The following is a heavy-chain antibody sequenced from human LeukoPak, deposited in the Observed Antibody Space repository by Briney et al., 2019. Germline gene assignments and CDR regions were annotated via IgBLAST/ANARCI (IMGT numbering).Heavy chain of an antibody. Sequence: PGGSLRLSCAASGFTFSSYAMSWVRQAPGKGLEWVSAISGSGGSTYYADSVKGRFTISRDNSKNTLYLQMNSLRAEDTAVYYCAKWPGGYYDGSGYRSYWYFDLWGRGTLVTVSS. J-gene: IGHJ2*01. CDR1: GFTFSSYA. V-gene: IGHV3-23*01. CDR2: ISGSGGST. D-gene: IGHD3-22*01. CDR3: AKWPGGYYDGSGYRSYWYFDL.